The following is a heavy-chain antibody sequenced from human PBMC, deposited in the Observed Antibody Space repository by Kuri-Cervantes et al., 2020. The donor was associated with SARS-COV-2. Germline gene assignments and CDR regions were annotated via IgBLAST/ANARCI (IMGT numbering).Heavy chain of an antibody. CDR3: ARSWLGYYYGMDV. V-gene: IGHV4-30-2*02. CDR1: GGSISSGGYS. J-gene: IGHJ6*02. Sequence: LRLSCAVSGGSISSGGYSWSWIRQPPGKGLEWIGYIYHSGSTSFNPSLKSRVTISVDTSKNQFSLKLSSVTAADTAVYYCARSWLGYYYGMDVWGQGTTVTVSS. CDR2: IYHSGST. D-gene: IGHD3-10*01.